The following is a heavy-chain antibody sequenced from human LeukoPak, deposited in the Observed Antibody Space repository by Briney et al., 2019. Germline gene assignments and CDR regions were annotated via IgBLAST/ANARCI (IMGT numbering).Heavy chain of an antibody. CDR1: GYTFTSYG. Sequence: ASVKVSCKASGYTFTSYGISWVRQAPGQGLEWMGWISAYNGNTNYAQKLQGRVTRTTDTSTSTAYMELRSLRSDDTAVYYCARDRGVPYYYYYMDVWGKGTTVTVSS. CDR3: ARDRGVPYYYYYMDV. CDR2: ISAYNGNT. D-gene: IGHD3-10*01. V-gene: IGHV1-18*01. J-gene: IGHJ6*03.